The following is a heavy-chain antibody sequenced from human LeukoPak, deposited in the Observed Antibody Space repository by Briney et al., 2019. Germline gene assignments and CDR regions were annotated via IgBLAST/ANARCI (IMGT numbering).Heavy chain of an antibody. D-gene: IGHD2/OR15-2a*01. V-gene: IGHV5-51*01. Sequence: GESPKTSWKGSGYSFSSYLIGLVRQMPGKGLEWMGITSPGDPDTRYSPSFQGQLTISVAQSISTPYLQWSRLKASDTALYYGARGEYYSDYWGEGTLVTVSS. CDR2: TSPGDPDT. J-gene: IGHJ4*02. CDR3: ARGEYYSDY. CDR1: GYSFSSYL.